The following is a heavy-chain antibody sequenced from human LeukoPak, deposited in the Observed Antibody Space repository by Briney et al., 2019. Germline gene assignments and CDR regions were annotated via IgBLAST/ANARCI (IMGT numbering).Heavy chain of an antibody. V-gene: IGHV3-48*03. CDR2: ISNSGDSI. J-gene: IGHJ4*02. Sequence: GGSLRLSCAASGFTFRSYEMNWVRQAPGKGLEWVSFISNSGDSIYYADSAKGRFTISRDNAKNSLFLQMNSLRAEDTAVYYCARSEARFMLSWGQGTLVTVSS. CDR1: GFTFRSYE. CDR3: ARSEARFMLS. D-gene: IGHD3-16*02.